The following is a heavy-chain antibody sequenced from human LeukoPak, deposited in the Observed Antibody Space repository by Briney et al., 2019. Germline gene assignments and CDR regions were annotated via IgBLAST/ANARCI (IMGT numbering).Heavy chain of an antibody. CDR3: ARDRRSGSYDSTDASDY. CDR1: GFTFSSYS. D-gene: IGHD3-22*01. CDR2: ISNGTSYI. J-gene: IGHJ4*02. Sequence: GGSLRLSCAASGFTFSSYSMNWVRQAPGRGLEWVSSISNGTSYIYYADSVKGRFTISRDNAENSLYLQMHSLRVEDTAVYYCARDRRSGSYDSTDASDYWGQGTLVTVSS. V-gene: IGHV3-21*01.